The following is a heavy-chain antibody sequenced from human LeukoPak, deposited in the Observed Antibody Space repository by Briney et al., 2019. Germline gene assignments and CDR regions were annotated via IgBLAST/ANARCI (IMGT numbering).Heavy chain of an antibody. Sequence: SETLSLTCTVSGGSISSGGYYWSWIRQHPGKGLEWIGYIYYSGSTYYNPSLKSRVTISVDTSKNQFSLKLSSVTAADTAVYYCARASGGSGLFDYWGQGTLVTVSS. CDR2: IYYSGST. CDR1: GGSISSGGYY. D-gene: IGHD3-10*01. J-gene: IGHJ4*02. CDR3: ARASGGSGLFDY. V-gene: IGHV4-31*03.